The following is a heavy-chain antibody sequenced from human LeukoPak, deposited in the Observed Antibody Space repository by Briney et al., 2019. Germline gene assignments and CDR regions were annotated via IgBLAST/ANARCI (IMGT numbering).Heavy chain of an antibody. J-gene: IGHJ3*02. CDR2: ISSSSSTI. V-gene: IGHV3-48*04. D-gene: IGHD4-23*01. CDR3: ARSGNAIYAFDI. CDR1: GFTFSSYS. Sequence: PGGSLRLSCAASGFTFSSYSMNWVRQAPGKGLEWGSYISSSSSTIYYADSVKGRFTISRDNAKNSLYLQMNSLRAEDTAVYYCARSGNAIYAFDIWGQGTMVTVSS.